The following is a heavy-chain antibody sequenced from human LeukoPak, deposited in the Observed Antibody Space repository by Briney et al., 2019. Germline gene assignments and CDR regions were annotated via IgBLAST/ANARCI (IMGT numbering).Heavy chain of an antibody. D-gene: IGHD1-26*01. CDR2: ISAYNGNT. Sequence: ASVTVSFTASGYTFTSYGISWVRQAPGQGLEWMGWISAYNGNTNYAQKLQGRVTMTTDTSTSTAYMELRSLRSDDTAVYYCARVRELLSWFDPWGQGTLVTVSS. CDR1: GYTFTSYG. V-gene: IGHV1-18*01. J-gene: IGHJ5*02. CDR3: ARVRELLSWFDP.